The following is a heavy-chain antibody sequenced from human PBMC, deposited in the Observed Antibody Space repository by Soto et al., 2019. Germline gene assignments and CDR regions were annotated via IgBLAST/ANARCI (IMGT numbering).Heavy chain of an antibody. J-gene: IGHJ5*02. CDR2: ISAYNGNT. V-gene: IGHV1-18*01. CDR1: GYTFTSYG. D-gene: IGHD6-19*01. Sequence: GASVKVSCKASGYTFTSYGISWVRQAPGQGLEWMGWISAYNGNTNYAQKLQGRVTMTTDTSTSTAYMELRSLRSDDTAVYYCARDIRKFEKWLVLMVSWFDPWGQGTLVTVSS. CDR3: ARDIRKFEKWLVLMVSWFDP.